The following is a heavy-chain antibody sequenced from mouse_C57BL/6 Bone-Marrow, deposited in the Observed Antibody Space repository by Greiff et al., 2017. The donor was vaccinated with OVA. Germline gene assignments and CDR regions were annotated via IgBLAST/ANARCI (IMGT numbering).Heavy chain of an antibody. CDR1: GYTFTSYG. CDR3: ARGAYYSNPAWFAY. J-gene: IGHJ3*01. CDR2: IYPRSGNT. V-gene: IGHV1-81*01. Sequence: VQLQQSGAELARPGASVKLSCKASGYTFTSYGISWVQQRTGQGLEWIGAIYPRSGNTYYNEKFKGKATLTADNSSSTAYMELRSLTSEDSAVYFCARGAYYSNPAWFAYWGQGTLVTVSA. D-gene: IGHD2-5*01.